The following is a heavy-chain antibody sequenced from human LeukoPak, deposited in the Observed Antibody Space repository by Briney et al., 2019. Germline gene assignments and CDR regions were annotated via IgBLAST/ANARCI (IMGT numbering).Heavy chain of an antibody. Sequence: GESLKISCKGSGYNFATYWIGWVHQMPGKGLEWMGMIYVGDSETRYSPSFQGQVTISADKSISTAYLQWSSLKASDTAMYYCPRRQNAMEHDYWGQGTLVTVSS. J-gene: IGHJ4*02. CDR1: GYNFATYW. CDR2: IYVGDSET. D-gene: IGHD1-26*01. V-gene: IGHV5-51*07. CDR3: PRRQNAMEHDY.